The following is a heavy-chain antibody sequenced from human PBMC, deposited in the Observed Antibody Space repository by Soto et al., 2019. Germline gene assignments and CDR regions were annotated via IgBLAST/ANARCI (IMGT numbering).Heavy chain of an antibody. CDR3: SRVVVGGRLYYYYGMDV. D-gene: IGHD2-15*01. CDR1: GFTFGDYA. J-gene: IGHJ6*02. CDR2: IRTKAYGGTT. V-gene: IGHV3-49*05. Sequence: EVQLVESGGGLVKPGRSLRLSCSASGFTFGDYAMSWFRQAPGKGREWVGFIRTKAYGGTTEYAASVKGIFTISREDSKSIAYLQMNSLKIEDTAVYYCSRVVVGGRLYYYYGMDVWGQGTTVTVSS.